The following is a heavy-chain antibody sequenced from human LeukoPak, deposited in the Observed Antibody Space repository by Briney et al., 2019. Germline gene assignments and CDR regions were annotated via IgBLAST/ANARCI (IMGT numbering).Heavy chain of an antibody. Sequence: PGGSLRLSCAASGFTFSSYSMNWVRQAPGKGLEWVSSISSSSSYIYYADSVKGRFTISRDNAKNSLYLQMNSLRAEETAVYYCARGLLLWFGELSLLDAFDIWGQGTMVTVSS. D-gene: IGHD3-10*01. J-gene: IGHJ3*02. CDR3: ARGLLLWFGELSLLDAFDI. V-gene: IGHV3-21*01. CDR2: ISSSSSYI. CDR1: GFTFSSYS.